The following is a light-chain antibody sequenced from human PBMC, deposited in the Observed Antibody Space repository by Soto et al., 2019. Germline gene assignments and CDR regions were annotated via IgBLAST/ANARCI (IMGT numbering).Light chain of an antibody. CDR3: QHYNNWPPYT. CDR2: GAS. CDR1: QSVSSN. J-gene: IGKJ2*01. Sequence: EIVMTQSPATLSVSPGERATLSCRASQSVSSNLAWYQQKPGQAPRLLIYGASTRATGIPARFSGSGSVTEFTLTISGLQSEDFAVYYCQHYNNWPPYTFGQGTKLEIK. V-gene: IGKV3-15*01.